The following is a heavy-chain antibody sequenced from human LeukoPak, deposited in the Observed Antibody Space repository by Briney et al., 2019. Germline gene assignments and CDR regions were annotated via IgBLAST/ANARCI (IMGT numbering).Heavy chain of an antibody. Sequence: ASVKVSCKASGYTFTGYDINWVRQATGQGLEWMGWMNPNSGNTGYAQKFQGRVTMTRNTAISTAYLELNSLRSDDTAVYYCARVMENGYWFDYWGQGTLITVSS. J-gene: IGHJ4*02. CDR1: GYTFTGYD. V-gene: IGHV1-8*01. CDR2: MNPNSGNT. CDR3: ARVMENGYWFDY. D-gene: IGHD3-22*01.